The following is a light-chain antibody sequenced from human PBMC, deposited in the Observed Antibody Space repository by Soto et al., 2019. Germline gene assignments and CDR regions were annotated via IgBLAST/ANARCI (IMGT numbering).Light chain of an antibody. CDR3: QQSYSTPRT. Sequence: DIQMTQSPSSLSASVGDTVTITCRASQSISSYLNWYQQKPGKAPKLLIYAASSLQSGVPSRFSGSGSGSDFTLTIRSLQPEEFATYYCQQSYSTPRTSGPGTKVDIK. V-gene: IGKV1-39*01. CDR2: AAS. J-gene: IGKJ3*01. CDR1: QSISSY.